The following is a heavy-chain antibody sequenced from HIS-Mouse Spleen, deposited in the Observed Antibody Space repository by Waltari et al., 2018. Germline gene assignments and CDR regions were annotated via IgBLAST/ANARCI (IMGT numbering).Heavy chain of an antibody. CDR1: GGSISRSSSS. J-gene: IGHJ2*01. CDR3: AREIPYSSSWYDWYFDL. CDR2: IYYSGST. V-gene: IGHV4-39*07. Sequence: QLQLQESGPGLVKPSETLSLTCTVPGGSISRSSSSRGRIRQPPGKGLEWIGSIYYSGSTYYNPSLKSRVTISVDTSKNQFSLKLSSVTAADTAVYYCAREIPYSSSWYDWYFDLWGRGTLVTVSS. D-gene: IGHD6-13*01.